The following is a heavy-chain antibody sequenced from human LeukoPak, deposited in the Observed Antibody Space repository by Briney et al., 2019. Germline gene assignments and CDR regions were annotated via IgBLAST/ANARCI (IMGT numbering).Heavy chain of an antibody. CDR3: AKDLSSSWYRGDFDY. CDR1: GGTFSSYA. CDR2: IIPILGIA. Sequence: SVKVSCKASGGTFSSYAISWERQAPGQGLEWMGRIIPILGIANYAQKFQGRVTITADKSTSTAYMELSSLRSEDTAVYYCAKDLSSSWYRGDFDYWGQGTLVTVSS. D-gene: IGHD6-13*01. J-gene: IGHJ4*02. V-gene: IGHV1-69*04.